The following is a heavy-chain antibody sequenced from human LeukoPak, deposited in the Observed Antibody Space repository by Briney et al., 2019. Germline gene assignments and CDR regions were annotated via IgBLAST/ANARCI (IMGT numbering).Heavy chain of an antibody. D-gene: IGHD3-3*01. CDR1: GFTFSSYA. Sequence: AGGSLRLSCAASGFTFSSYAMSWVRQAPGKGLEWVSAISGSSGSTYYADSVKGRFTISRDNSKNTLYLQMNSLRAEDTAVYYCAKDTGEFTIFGVVIIPGWFDPWGQGTLVTVSS. J-gene: IGHJ5*02. CDR3: AKDTGEFTIFGVVIIPGWFDP. V-gene: IGHV3-23*01. CDR2: ISGSSGST.